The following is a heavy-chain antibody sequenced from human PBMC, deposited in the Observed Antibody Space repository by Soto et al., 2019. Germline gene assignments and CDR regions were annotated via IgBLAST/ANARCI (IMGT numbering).Heavy chain of an antibody. CDR2: IWFDGSNK. V-gene: IGHV3-33*01. Sequence: QVQLVESGGGVVQPGRSLRLSCVASGFSLSNFGRHWVRQAPGKGLEWVALIWFDGSNKYYADSVKGRFTVSRDNSKNTLYLQLNSLRGADTAVYYCARDHLVDVTSIVSHSFGLWGQGTMVSVSS. CDR1: GFSLSNFG. D-gene: IGHD3-10*01. J-gene: IGHJ3*01. CDR3: ARDHLVDVTSIVSHSFGL.